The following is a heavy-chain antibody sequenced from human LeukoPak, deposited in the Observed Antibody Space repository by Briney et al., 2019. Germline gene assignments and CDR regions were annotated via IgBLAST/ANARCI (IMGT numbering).Heavy chain of an antibody. V-gene: IGHV1-8*01. CDR2: MNPNSGNT. D-gene: IGHD6-19*01. Sequence: GASVKVSCKASGYTFTSYDINWVRQATGQGLEWMGWMNPNSGNTGYAQKFQGRVTMTRNTSISTAHTELSSLRSEDTAVYYCARLPYSSGWYLNWGQGTLVTVSS. J-gene: IGHJ4*02. CDR1: GYTFTSYD. CDR3: ARLPYSSGWYLN.